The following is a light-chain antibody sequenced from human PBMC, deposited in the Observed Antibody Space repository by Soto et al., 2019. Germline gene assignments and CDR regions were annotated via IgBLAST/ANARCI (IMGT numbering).Light chain of an antibody. J-gene: IGLJ2*01. V-gene: IGLV2-23*02. CDR1: STDVGTYNL. Sequence: QSALTQPASVSGSPGQSITVSCTGNSTDVGTYNLVSWYQQHPGKAPKLIIYEVIKRPSGVSNRFSGSKSGNTASLTISGLQAEDEAAYYCCSYAGSRTFIFGGGTKLTVL. CDR3: CSYAGSRTFI. CDR2: EVI.